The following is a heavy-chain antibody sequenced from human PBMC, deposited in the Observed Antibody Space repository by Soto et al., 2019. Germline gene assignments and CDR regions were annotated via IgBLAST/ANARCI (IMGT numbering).Heavy chain of an antibody. CDR3: ASGLVTTRYY. CDR2: IYHSGST. Sequence: SETLSLPCAVSGGSLSSGGYSWGWFRQPPGKGLEWIGYIYHSGSTYYNPSLKSRVTISVDRSKNQFSLKLSSVSAADTAVYYCASGLVTTRYYWGQGTRVTVSS. V-gene: IGHV4-30-2*01. CDR1: GGSLSSGGYS. D-gene: IGHD4-17*01. J-gene: IGHJ4*02.